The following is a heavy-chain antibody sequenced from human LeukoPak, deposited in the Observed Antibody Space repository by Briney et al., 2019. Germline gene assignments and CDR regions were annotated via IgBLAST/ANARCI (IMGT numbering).Heavy chain of an antibody. Sequence: SETLSLTCTVSAGSISSYYWSWVRHPPGKGLEWIGYIYSSGSTNFNPSLKSGATLSVDTSTNQFSLRLTSITPADTAVYYCARDYCPRGSCYHFDYWGQGTLVTVSS. CDR1: AGSISSYY. J-gene: IGHJ4*02. CDR2: IYSSGST. CDR3: ARDYCPRGSCYHFDY. D-gene: IGHD2-8*01. V-gene: IGHV4-59*01.